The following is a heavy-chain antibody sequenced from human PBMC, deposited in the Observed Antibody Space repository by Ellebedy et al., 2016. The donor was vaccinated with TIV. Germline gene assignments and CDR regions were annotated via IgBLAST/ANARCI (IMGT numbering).Heavy chain of an antibody. V-gene: IGHV3-7*03. CDR3: AKHRLGELSLIDY. Sequence: PGGSLRLSCAASGFTFSTYWMSWVRQAPGKGLEWVANIKEDGSDITYADSVKGRFTISRDNSKNTLYLQMNSLRAEDTAVYYCAKHRLGELSLIDYWGQGTLVTVSS. CDR1: GFTFSTYW. CDR2: IKEDGSDI. J-gene: IGHJ4*02. D-gene: IGHD3-16*02.